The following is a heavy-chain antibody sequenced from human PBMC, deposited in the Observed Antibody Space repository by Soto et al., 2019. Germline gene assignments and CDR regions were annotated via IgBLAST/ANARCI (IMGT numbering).Heavy chain of an antibody. J-gene: IGHJ6*03. CDR3: TKGSSSPHYLTYYFCCMDG. V-gene: IGHV3-23*01. D-gene: IGHD2-2*01. CDR1: GLPFSSYA. Sequence: LLESGGGLAQPGGSLRLSCAASGLPFSSYAMNWVRQAQGKGLEWVSATRGSGANTHYADSVKGRFTISRDNSKNTMFLQMDSLRAEYTAVYCWTKGSSSPHYLTYYFCCMDGWGKGTMVTVSS. CDR2: TRGSGANT.